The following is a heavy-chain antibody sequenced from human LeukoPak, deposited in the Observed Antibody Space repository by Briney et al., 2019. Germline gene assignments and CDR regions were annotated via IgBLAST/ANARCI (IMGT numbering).Heavy chain of an antibody. CDR1: GYTLTELS. V-gene: IGHV1-24*01. CDR2: VDPEDGEI. Sequence: ASVKVSCKVSGYTLTELSMHWVRQAPGKGLEWMGGVDPEDGEIIYAQKFQGRVTMTEYTSTDTAYMELSSLRSEDAAVYYCAIDVGELLTYWGQGTLVTVSS. CDR3: AIDVGELLTY. D-gene: IGHD1-26*01. J-gene: IGHJ4*02.